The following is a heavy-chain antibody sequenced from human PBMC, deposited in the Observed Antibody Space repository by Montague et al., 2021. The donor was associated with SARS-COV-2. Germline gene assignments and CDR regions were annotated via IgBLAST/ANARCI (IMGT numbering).Heavy chain of an antibody. D-gene: IGHD6-6*01. V-gene: IGHV4-59*01. CDR2: IYYTGST. Sequence: SETLSLTCTVSGGSISSYYWCWIRQPPAKGLEWIGNIYYTGSTNYNSSLKSRVTISVYTSKNQFSLKLSPVTAADTAVYYCARDGHIAARPADCYGMDVWGQGTTVTVSS. CDR3: ARDGHIAARPADCYGMDV. CDR1: GGSISSYY. J-gene: IGHJ6*02.